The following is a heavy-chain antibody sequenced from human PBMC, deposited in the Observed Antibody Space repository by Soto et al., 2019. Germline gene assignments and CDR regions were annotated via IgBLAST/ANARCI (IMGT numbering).Heavy chain of an antibody. CDR1: GYTFTSYG. CDR2: ISAYNGNK. CDR3: ARDAAIGMNDY. Sequence: QVQLVQSGAEVKKPGASVKVSCKASGYTFTSYGISWVRQAPGQVLEWMGWISAYNGNKKYAQKLQGRVTTTTATSTSTAYMELRSLRSADTAVYYCARDAAIGMNDYWGQGTLVTVSS. V-gene: IGHV1-18*01. J-gene: IGHJ4*02.